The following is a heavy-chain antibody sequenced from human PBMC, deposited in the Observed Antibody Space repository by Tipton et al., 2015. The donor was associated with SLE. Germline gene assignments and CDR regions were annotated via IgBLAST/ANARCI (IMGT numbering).Heavy chain of an antibody. V-gene: IGHV3-23*01. CDR1: GFTFSHYA. D-gene: IGHD1-26*01. Sequence: GSLRLSCAASGFTFSHYALSWVRQLPGKGLEWVSGISGDGGETNYADAVKGRFTISRDNSKNTLFLQMSSLRAEDTAIYYCATARGVLGGSGWYFDLWGRGTLVTVSS. J-gene: IGHJ2*01. CDR3: ATARGVLGGSGWYFDL. CDR2: ISGDGGET.